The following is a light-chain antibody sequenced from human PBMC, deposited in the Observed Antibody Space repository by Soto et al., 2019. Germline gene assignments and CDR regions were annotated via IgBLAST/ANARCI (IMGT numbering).Light chain of an antibody. Sequence: QSVLAQPAAVSGSPGQSITISCAGTSSDVGAYNLVSWYQQHPGKAPKLIICEVSTRPSGISNRFSGSKSGDTASLTISGLQAEDEADYFCCSYAGTVAYVFGTGTKVTVL. CDR3: CSYAGTVAYV. CDR2: EVS. CDR1: SSDVGAYNL. J-gene: IGLJ1*01. V-gene: IGLV2-23*02.